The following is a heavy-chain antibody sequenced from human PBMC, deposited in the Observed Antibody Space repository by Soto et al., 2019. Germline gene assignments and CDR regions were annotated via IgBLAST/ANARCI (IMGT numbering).Heavy chain of an antibody. V-gene: IGHV6-1*01. J-gene: IGHJ3*02. CDR1: GDSVSSNSAA. CDR2: TYYKSKWYT. CDR3: ARDRWGRGWRGTDSFEI. D-gene: IGHD6-19*01. Sequence: SQTLSLTCAISGDSVSSNSAAWNWIRQSPSRGLEWLGRTYYKSKWYTDYAVSVKSRITINPDTSKNQFSLQLNSVTPEDTAVYYCARDRWGRGWRGTDSFEIWGQGTMVTVSS.